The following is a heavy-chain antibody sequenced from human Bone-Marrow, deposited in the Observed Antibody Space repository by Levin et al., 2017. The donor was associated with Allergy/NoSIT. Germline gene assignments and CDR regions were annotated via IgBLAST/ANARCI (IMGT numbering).Heavy chain of an antibody. CDR2: INPDNGGT. D-gene: IGHD1-14*01. Sequence: ASVKVSCKASGYTFIGYYMHWVRQAPGRGLEWMGGINPDNGGTYYAEKFQGRIAMIRDTSINTVYMELSRLTSDDTAVYFCARGVGRTGIQARFFFWFDPWGQGTLVSVSS. CDR1: GYTFIGYY. V-gene: IGHV1-2*02. J-gene: IGHJ5*02. CDR3: ARGVGRTGIQARFFFWFDP.